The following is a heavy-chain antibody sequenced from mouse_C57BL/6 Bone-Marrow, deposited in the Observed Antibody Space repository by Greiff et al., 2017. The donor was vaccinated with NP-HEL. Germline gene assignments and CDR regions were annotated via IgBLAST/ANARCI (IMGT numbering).Heavy chain of an antibody. J-gene: IGHJ3*01. Sequence: VQLKESGPGLVKPSQSLSLTCSVTGYSITSGYYWNWIRQFPGNKLEWMGYISYDGSNNYNPSLKNRISITRDTSKNQFFLKLNSVTTEDTATYYCARDGRLPWFAYWGQGTLVTVSA. CDR2: ISYDGSN. D-gene: IGHD2-4*01. CDR3: ARDGRLPWFAY. CDR1: GYSITSGYY. V-gene: IGHV3-6*01.